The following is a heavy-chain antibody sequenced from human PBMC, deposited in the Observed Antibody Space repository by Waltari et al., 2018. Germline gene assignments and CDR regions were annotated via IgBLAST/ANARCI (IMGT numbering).Heavy chain of an antibody. J-gene: IGHJ3*02. CDR3: ARSITMIVVAARGLDAFDI. D-gene: IGHD3-22*01. CDR2: INPNSGGT. CDR1: GYTFTGYY. Sequence: QVQLVQSGAEVKNPGASGKDSCKAAGYTFTGYYMHWLRQDPRHGLEGLGRINPNSGGTNDAQKFQGRVTMTRDTSISTAYMELSRLRSDDTAVYYCARSITMIVVAARGLDAFDIWGQGTMVTVSS. V-gene: IGHV1-2*06.